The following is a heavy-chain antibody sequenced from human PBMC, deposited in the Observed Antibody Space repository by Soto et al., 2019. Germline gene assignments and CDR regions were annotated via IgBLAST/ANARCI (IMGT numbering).Heavy chain of an antibody. CDR1: GFTFSSYG. J-gene: IGHJ6*02. Sequence: QVQLVESGGGVVQPGRSLRLSCAASGFTFSSYGMHWVRQAPGKGLEWVAVISYDGSNEYYADSVKGRFTISRDNSKNTLYLQMNSLRAEDTAVYYCANDPVPGAIVSDYYYGMDVWGQGTTVTVSS. V-gene: IGHV3-30*18. CDR3: ANDPVPGAIVSDYYYGMDV. CDR2: ISYDGSNE. D-gene: IGHD2-2*01.